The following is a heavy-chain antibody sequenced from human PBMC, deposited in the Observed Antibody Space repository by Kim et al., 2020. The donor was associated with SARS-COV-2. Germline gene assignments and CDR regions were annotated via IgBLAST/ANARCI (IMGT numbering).Heavy chain of an antibody. CDR3: ARDELLNPYNYDL. Sequence: YADSVKGRFTISRDNAKISLYLQMNSLRAEDTALYHCARDELLNPYNYDLWGRGTLVTVSS. D-gene: IGHD1-7*01. J-gene: IGHJ2*01. V-gene: IGHV3-20*01.